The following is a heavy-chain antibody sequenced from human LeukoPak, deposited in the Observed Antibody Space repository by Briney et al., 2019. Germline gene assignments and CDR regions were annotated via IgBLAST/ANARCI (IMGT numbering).Heavy chain of an antibody. J-gene: IGHJ2*01. CDR1: GGTFSSYA. CDR2: IIPIFGTA. D-gene: IGHD4-17*01. Sequence: GASVKVSCKASGGTFSSYAISWVRQAPGQGLEWMGRIIPIFGTANYAQKFQGRVTITTDESTSTAYMELSSVRSEDTAVYYCARDSLTTVTTSYWYFDLWGRGTLVTVSS. V-gene: IGHV1-69*05. CDR3: ARDSLTTVTTSYWYFDL.